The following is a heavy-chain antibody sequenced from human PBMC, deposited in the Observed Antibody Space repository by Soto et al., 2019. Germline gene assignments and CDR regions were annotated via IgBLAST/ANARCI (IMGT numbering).Heavy chain of an antibody. CDR1: GFTFSSYW. CDR3: ARDLVATIEYYYYGMDV. D-gene: IGHD5-12*01. V-gene: IGHV3-7*01. CDR2: IKQDGSEK. J-gene: IGHJ6*02. Sequence: GGSLRLSCAASGFTFSSYWMSWVRQAPGKGLEWVADIKQDGSEKYYVDSVKGRFTISRDNAKNSLYLQMNSLRAEDTAVYYCARDLVATIEYYYYGMDVWGQGTTVTVSS.